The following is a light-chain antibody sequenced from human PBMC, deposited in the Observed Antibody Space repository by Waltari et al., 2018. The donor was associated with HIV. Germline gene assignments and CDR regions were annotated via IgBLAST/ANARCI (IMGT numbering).Light chain of an antibody. V-gene: IGLV1-40*01. CDR3: QSYDRSLSASVV. Sequence: QRVTISCTGGSSNIGADYDVHWYQQIPGTAPKLLISGNKNRPSGVPDRFSASKSGTSASLAITGLQAEDEADYFCQSYDRSLSASVVFGGGTKLTVL. J-gene: IGLJ2*01. CDR2: GNK. CDR1: SSNIGADYD.